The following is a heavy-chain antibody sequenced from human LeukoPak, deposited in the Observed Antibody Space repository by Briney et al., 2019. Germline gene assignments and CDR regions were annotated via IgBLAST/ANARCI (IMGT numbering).Heavy chain of an antibody. D-gene: IGHD3-22*01. J-gene: IGHJ4*02. Sequence: SETLSLTCAVYGGSLSGYYWSWIRQPPGKGLEWIGEINHSGSANYNPSLKSRVTISVDTSKNQFSLKLSSVTAADTAVYYCARGGYDSSGPSTYWGQGTLVTVSS. CDR1: GGSLSGYY. CDR3: ARGGYDSSGPSTY. CDR2: INHSGSA. V-gene: IGHV4-34*01.